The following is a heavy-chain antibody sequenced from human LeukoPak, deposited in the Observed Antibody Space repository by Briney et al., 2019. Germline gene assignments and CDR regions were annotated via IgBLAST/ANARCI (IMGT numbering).Heavy chain of an antibody. V-gene: IGHV1-46*01. J-gene: IGHJ6*03. CDR3: ARAHSSFFYYYYMDV. Sequence: ASVKVSCKASGYTFTGYYMHWVRQTPVQGLEWMGIINPSGGSTSYAQKFQGRVTMTRDTSTSTVYMELSSLRSEDTAVYYCARAHSSFFYYYYMDVWGKGTTVTVSS. CDR2: INPSGGST. CDR1: GYTFTGYY. D-gene: IGHD2-21*01.